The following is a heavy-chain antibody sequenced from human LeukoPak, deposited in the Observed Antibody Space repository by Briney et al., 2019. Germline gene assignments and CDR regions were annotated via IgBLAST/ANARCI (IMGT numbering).Heavy chain of an antibody. CDR3: ARDEGSSENWNYAQY. Sequence: GGSLRLSCAASGFTSSSYWMSWVRQAPGKGLEWVANIKQDGSEKYYVDSVKGRFTISRDNAKNSLYLQMNSLRAEDTAVYYCARDEGSSENWNYAQYWGQGTLVTVSS. V-gene: IGHV3-7*01. J-gene: IGHJ4*02. CDR2: IKQDGSEK. D-gene: IGHD1-7*01. CDR1: GFTSSSYW.